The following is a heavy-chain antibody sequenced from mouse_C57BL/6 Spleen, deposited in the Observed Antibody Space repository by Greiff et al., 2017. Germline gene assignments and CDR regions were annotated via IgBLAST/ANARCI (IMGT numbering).Heavy chain of an antibody. D-gene: IGHD1-1*01. V-gene: IGHV5-4*01. Sequence: EVQRVESGGGLVKPGGSLKLSCAASGFTFSSYAMSWVRQTPEKRLEWVATISDGGSYTYYPDNVKGRFTISRDKAKNNLYMQMSHLKSEDTAMYYCARDENLLDWYFDVWGTGTTVTVSS. CDR3: ARDENLLDWYFDV. J-gene: IGHJ1*03. CDR1: GFTFSSYA. CDR2: ISDGGSYT.